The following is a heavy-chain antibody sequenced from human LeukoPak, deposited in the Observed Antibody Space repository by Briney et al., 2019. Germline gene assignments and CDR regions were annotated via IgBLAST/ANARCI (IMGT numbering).Heavy chain of an antibody. CDR1: GGSISTYY. D-gene: IGHD3-22*01. CDR2: IYYSGST. CDR3: AKVRAMIVVVRDAFDI. Sequence: SETLSLTCTVSGGSISTYYWSWIRQPPGKGLEWIGYIYYSGSTSYNPSLKSRVTISVDTSKNQFSLKLSSVTAADTAVYYCAKVRAMIVVVRDAFDIWGQGTMVTVSS. V-gene: IGHV4-59*01. J-gene: IGHJ3*02.